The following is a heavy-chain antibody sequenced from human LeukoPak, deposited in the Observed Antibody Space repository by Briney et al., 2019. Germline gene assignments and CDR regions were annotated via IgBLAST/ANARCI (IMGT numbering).Heavy chain of an antibody. CDR3: ANVGSDYQTS. V-gene: IGHV3-30-3*01. Sequence: GGSLRLSCAASGFTFSSYAMHWVRQAPGKGLEWVAVISYDGSNKYYADSVKGRFTIPRDNSKNTLYLQMNSLRAEDTAVYYCANVGSDYQTSWGQGTLVTVSS. CDR1: GFTFSSYA. D-gene: IGHD3-10*01. CDR2: ISYDGSNK. J-gene: IGHJ5*02.